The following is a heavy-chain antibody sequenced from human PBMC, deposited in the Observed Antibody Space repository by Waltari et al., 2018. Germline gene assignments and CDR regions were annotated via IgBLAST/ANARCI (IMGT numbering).Heavy chain of an antibody. Sequence: QLQLQESGPGLVKPSETLSLTCTVSGGSISSSSYYWGWIRQPPGKGLEWIGSIYYSGSTYYNPSLKSRVTISVDTSKNQFSLKLSSVTAADTAVYYCARRAEQWLGAQAAYWYFDLWGRGTLVTVSS. V-gene: IGHV4-39*07. D-gene: IGHD6-19*01. J-gene: IGHJ2*01. CDR1: GGSISSSSYY. CDR3: ARRAEQWLGAQAAYWYFDL. CDR2: IYYSGST.